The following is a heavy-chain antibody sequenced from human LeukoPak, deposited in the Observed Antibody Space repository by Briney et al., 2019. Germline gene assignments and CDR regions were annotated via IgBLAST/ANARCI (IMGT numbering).Heavy chain of an antibody. Sequence: TSETLSLTCTVSGGSISSYYWSWIRQPPGKGLEWIGYIYYSGSTNYNPSLKSRVTISVDTSKNQFSLKLSSVTAADTAVYYCARQPAHFWSPNWFDPWGQGTLVTVSS. CDR1: GGSISSYY. J-gene: IGHJ5*02. D-gene: IGHD3-3*02. CDR3: ARQPAHFWSPNWFDP. CDR2: IYYSGST. V-gene: IGHV4-59*08.